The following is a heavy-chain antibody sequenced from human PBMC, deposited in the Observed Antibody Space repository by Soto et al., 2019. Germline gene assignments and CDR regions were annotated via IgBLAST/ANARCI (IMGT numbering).Heavy chain of an antibody. Sequence: QVQLVQSGAEVKKPGASVKVSCKASGYTFTSYAMHWVRQAPGQRLEWMGWINAGNGNTKYSQKFQGRVTITRDTSASTAYMELSSLRSEDTAVYYCARGDYEFWSGYPKDAFDIWGQGTMVTVSS. V-gene: IGHV1-3*01. CDR1: GYTFTSYA. D-gene: IGHD3-3*01. CDR2: INAGNGNT. J-gene: IGHJ3*02. CDR3: ARGDYEFWSGYPKDAFDI.